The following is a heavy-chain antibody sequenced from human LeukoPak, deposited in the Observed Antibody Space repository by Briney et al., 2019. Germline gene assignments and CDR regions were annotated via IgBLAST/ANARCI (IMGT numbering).Heavy chain of an antibody. CDR2: MNPNSGNT. V-gene: IGHV1-8*03. CDR3: ARGVQYYYDSSGWRPFDL. D-gene: IGHD3-22*01. Sequence: GASVKVSCKASGYTFTSYDINWVRQATGQGLEWMGWMNPNSGNTGYAQKVQGRVTITRNTSISTAYMELSSLRSEDTAVYYCARGVQYYYDSSGWRPFDLWGQGTMVTVSS. CDR1: GYTFTSYD. J-gene: IGHJ3*01.